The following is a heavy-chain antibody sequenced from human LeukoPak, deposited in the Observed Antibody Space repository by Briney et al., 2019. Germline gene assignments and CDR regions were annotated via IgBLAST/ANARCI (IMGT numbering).Heavy chain of an antibody. CDR2: IIPIFGTA. CDR3: ARDLTYYDSRRAFDI. CDR1: GGTFSSYA. V-gene: IGHV1-69*05. J-gene: IGHJ3*02. Sequence: ASVKVSCKASGGTFSSYAISWVRQAPGQGLEWMGRIIPIFGTANYAQKFQGRVTITTDESTSTASMELSSLRSEDTAVYYCARDLTYYDSRRAFDIWGQGTMVTVSS. D-gene: IGHD3-22*01.